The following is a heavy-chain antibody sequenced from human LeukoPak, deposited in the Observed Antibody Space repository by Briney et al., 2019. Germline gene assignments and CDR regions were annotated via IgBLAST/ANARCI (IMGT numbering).Heavy chain of an antibody. J-gene: IGHJ4*02. CDR1: GFSFSTYA. V-gene: IGHV3-48*04. CDR3: VRDGRSGWHFDH. D-gene: IGHD6-19*01. CDR2: ISGSSNTI. Sequence: PGGSLRLSCAASGFSFSTYAMNWVRQAPGKGLEWLSYISGSSNTIYYADSVKGRFTVSRDNAKNSLHLQMNSLRAEDTAVYYCVRDGRSGWHFDHWGQGTRVTVSS.